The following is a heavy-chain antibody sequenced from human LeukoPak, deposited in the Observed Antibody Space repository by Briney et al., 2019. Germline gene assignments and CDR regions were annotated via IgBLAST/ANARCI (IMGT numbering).Heavy chain of an antibody. CDR1: GFTFSNYA. Sequence: GGSLTLLCLASGFTFSNYAMSWLRQAPAKGLEGVSGVTGSGKTAYYAGSVKGRFTLARDNVKNPQYLQMNSLRAEDAAVYYCAKRGCGTNGCPYYFDYWGQGTLVTVSS. D-gene: IGHD2-8*01. CDR3: AKRGCGTNGCPYYFDY. V-gene: IGHV3-23*01. J-gene: IGHJ4*02. CDR2: VTGSGKTA.